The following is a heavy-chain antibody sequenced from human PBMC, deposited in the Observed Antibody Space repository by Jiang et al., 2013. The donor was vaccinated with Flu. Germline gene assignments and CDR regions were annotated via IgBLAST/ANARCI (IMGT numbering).Heavy chain of an antibody. J-gene: IGHJ4*02. CDR3: ARDTTVTPHHYLDY. CDR2: VSYDGNYK. CDR1: GFTFNSYA. D-gene: IGHD4-11*01. V-gene: IGHV3-30-3*01. Sequence: VQLVESGGGVVQPGRSLRLSCAASGFTFNSYAMHWVRQAPGKGLEWVAVVSYDGNYKYYADSVMGRFTISRDNSKNTLYLQMGSLRAEDTAVYYCARDTTVTPHHYLDYWGQGTLVTVSS.